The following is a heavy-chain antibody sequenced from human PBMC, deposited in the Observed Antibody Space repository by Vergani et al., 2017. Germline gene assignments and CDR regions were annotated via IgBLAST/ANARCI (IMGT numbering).Heavy chain of an antibody. CDR1: GFTFTSSA. D-gene: IGHD2-8*01. Sequence: QMQLVQSGPEVKKPGTSVKVSCKASGFTFTSSAMQWVRQARGQRLEWIGWIVGGSGNTNYAQKFQERVTITRDMSTSTAYMELSSLRPEDTAVYYCARTYCTNGVCNFDYWGQGTLVTVSS. V-gene: IGHV1-58*02. CDR3: ARTYCTNGVCNFDY. CDR2: IVGGSGNT. J-gene: IGHJ4*02.